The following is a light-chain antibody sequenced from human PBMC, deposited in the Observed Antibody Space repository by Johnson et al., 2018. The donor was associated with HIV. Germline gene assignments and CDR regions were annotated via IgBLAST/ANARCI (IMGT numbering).Light chain of an antibody. CDR2: DNN. J-gene: IGLJ1*01. Sequence: QSVLTQPPSVSAAPGQKVTISCSGSSSNIGNNYVSWYQQLPGTAPKLLIYDNNKRPSGIPDRFSGSKSGTSATLGITGLQTGDEADYYCGTWHSRLSAGHVVGTGTKVTVL. CDR3: GTWHSRLSAGHV. CDR1: SSNIGNNY. V-gene: IGLV1-51*01.